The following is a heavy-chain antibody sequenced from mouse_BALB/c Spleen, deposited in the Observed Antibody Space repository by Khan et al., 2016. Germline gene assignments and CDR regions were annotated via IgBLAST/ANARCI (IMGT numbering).Heavy chain of an antibody. Sequence: QVQLKQSGAELARPGASVKLSCKASGYTFTTYWMQWVKQRPGQGLEWIGAIYPGDDDTRYTQKFKGKATLTADKSSSTAYMQLSSLASADSAVYYGGKGGTTGSPFAYWGQGTLVTVSA. CDR3: GKGGTTGSPFAY. V-gene: IGHV1-87*01. CDR1: GYTFTTYW. J-gene: IGHJ3*01. CDR2: IYPGDDDT. D-gene: IGHD1-1*01.